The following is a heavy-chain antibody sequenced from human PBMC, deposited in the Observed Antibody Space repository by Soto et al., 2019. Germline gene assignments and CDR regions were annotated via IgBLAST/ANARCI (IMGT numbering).Heavy chain of an antibody. D-gene: IGHD3-22*01. V-gene: IGHV1-69*01. Sequence: QVQLVQSGAEVKKPGSSVKVSCKASGGTFSSYAISWVRQAPGQGLEWMGGIIPIFGTANYAQKFQGRVTITADESTSTAYMELSSLRSEDTAVYYYATPVVIPSHAEYFQHWGQGTLVTVSS. CDR1: GGTFSSYA. J-gene: IGHJ1*01. CDR2: IIPIFGTA. CDR3: ATPVVIPSHAEYFQH.